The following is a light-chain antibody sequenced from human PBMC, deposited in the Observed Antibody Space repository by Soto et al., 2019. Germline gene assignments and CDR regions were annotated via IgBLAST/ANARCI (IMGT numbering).Light chain of an antibody. CDR3: QQYNSYST. V-gene: IGKV1-5*03. Sequence: DIQMTQSPSTLSASVVDRFTITCRASQSISSWLAWYQQKPGKDPKRLIYQASNLQSGVPSRFSGSGSGTEFTLTISSLQPDDFATYYCQQYNSYSTFGQGTKVDIK. CDR1: QSISSW. CDR2: QAS. J-gene: IGKJ1*01.